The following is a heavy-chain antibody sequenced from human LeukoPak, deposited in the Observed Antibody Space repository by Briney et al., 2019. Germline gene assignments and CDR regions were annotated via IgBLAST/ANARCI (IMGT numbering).Heavy chain of an antibody. V-gene: IGHV3-23*01. CDR1: GFTFSSSA. J-gene: IGHJ6*03. CDR2: ISGSGGSP. CDR3: AKDGDTVSGTYYFDMDV. Sequence: GGSLRLSCAASGFTFSSSAMSWVRQAPGKGLEWVSSISGSGGSPYYADSVKGRFTISRDNSRNTLYLQMNSLRAEDTALYYCAKDGDTVSGTYYFDMDVWGKGTTVTISS. D-gene: IGHD1-26*01.